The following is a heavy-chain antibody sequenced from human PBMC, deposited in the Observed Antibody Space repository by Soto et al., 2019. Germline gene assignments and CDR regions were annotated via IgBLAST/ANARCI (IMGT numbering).Heavy chain of an antibody. CDR3: ARARGNSQPGYFDC. CDR2: IYYSGST. CDR1: GGSVSSGSYY. D-gene: IGHD4-4*01. V-gene: IGHV4-61*01. J-gene: IGHJ4*02. Sequence: PSETLSLTCTVSGGSVSSGSYYWSWIRQPPGKGLEWIGYIYYSGSTYYNPSLKSRVTISVDTSKNQFSLKLSSVTAADTAVYYCARARGNSQPGYFDCWGQGTLVTFSS.